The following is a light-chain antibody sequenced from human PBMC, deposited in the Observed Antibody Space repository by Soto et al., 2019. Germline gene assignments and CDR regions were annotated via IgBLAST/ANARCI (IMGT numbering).Light chain of an antibody. V-gene: IGLV2-14*03. CDR2: DVN. CDR1: SSDIGAYNY. J-gene: IGLJ2*01. CDR3: TSLTTSTTML. Sequence: QSALTQPASGSGSPGQSITISCTGTSSDIGAYNYVSWYQQHPGKAPKLINYDVNIRPSEVSNRFSASKSGHTASLTSPVLLAEDEADYYFTSLTTSTTMLFGGGTKLTLL.